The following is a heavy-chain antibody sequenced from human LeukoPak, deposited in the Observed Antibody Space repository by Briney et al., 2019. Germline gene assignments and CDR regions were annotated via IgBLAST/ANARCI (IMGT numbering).Heavy chain of an antibody. CDR2: IKNKSDGGKT. V-gene: IGHV3-15*01. Sequence: KPGGSLRLSCAASGFTFSNAWMSWVRQAPGKGLEWVGSIKNKSDGGKTDYAAPGKGRFTISRDDSKISLYLQMNSLKTEDTAVYYCTTSLKVVVAADDGFDIWGQGTMVTVSS. J-gene: IGHJ3*02. CDR3: TTSLKVVVAADDGFDI. CDR1: GFTFSNAW. D-gene: IGHD2-15*01.